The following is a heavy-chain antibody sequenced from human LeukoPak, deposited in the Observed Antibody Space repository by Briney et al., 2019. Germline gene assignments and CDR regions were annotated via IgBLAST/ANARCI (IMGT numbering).Heavy chain of an antibody. D-gene: IGHD3-10*01. CDR3: AKDGGQY. V-gene: IGHV3-30*18. J-gene: IGHJ4*02. Sequence: GGSLRLSCAASGFTFSSYGMHWVRQAPGKGLEWVAVISYDGSNKYYADSVKGRFTISRDNSKNTLYLQMNSLRAEDTAVYYCAKDGGQYWGQGTLVTVSS. CDR1: GFTFSSYG. CDR2: ISYDGSNK.